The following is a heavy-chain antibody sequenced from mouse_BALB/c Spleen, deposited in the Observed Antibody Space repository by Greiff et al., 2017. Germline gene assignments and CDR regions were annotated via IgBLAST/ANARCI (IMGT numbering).Heavy chain of an antibody. CDR2: ISSGSSTI. V-gene: IGHV5-17*02. D-gene: IGHD1-1*01. Sequence: DVMLVESGGGLVQPGGSRKLSCAASGFTFSSFGMHWVRQAPEKGLEWVAYISSGSSTIYYADTVKGRFTISRDNPKNTLFLQMTSLRSEDTAMYYCAREGYYGTLDYWGQGTTLTVSS. CDR3: AREGYYGTLDY. J-gene: IGHJ2*01. CDR1: GFTFSSFG.